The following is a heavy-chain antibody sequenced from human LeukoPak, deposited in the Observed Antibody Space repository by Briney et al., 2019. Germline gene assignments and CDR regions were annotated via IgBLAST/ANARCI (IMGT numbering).Heavy chain of an antibody. Sequence: PGGSLRLSCAASGFTFSSYAMHWVRQAPGKGLEWVAVISYDGSNKYYADSVKGRFTISRDNSKNTLYLQMNSLRAEDTAVYYCARESYWGQGTLVTVSS. CDR2: ISYDGSNK. CDR3: ARESY. V-gene: IGHV3-30-3*01. J-gene: IGHJ4*02. CDR1: GFTFSSYA.